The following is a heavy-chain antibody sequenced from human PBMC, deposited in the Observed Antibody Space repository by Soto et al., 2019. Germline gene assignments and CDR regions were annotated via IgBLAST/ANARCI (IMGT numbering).Heavy chain of an antibody. CDR3: TRGSRGSGSYFDY. V-gene: IGHV3-9*01. Sequence: EVQLVESGGGLVQPGRSLRLSCAASGFTFDDYAMHWVRQAPGKGLEWGSGISWYSGSIGYADSVKGRFTISRDNAKNSLYLQMSSLRAEDTALYYCTRGSRGSGSYFDYWGQGTLVTVSS. D-gene: IGHD3-10*01. CDR1: GFTFDDYA. CDR2: ISWYSGSI. J-gene: IGHJ4*02.